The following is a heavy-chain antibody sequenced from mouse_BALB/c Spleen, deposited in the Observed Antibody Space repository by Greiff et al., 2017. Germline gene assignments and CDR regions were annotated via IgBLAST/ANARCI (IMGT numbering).Heavy chain of an antibody. CDR2: ISYSGST. CDR3: ARSGPYYYGSSFYFDY. Sequence: EVKLQESGPSLVKPSQTLSLTCSVTGDSITSGYWNWIRKFPGNKLEYMGYISYSGSTYYNPSLKSRISITRDTSKNQYYLQLNSVTTEDTATYYCARSGPYYYGSSFYFDYWGQGTTLTVSS. D-gene: IGHD1-1*01. J-gene: IGHJ2*01. CDR1: GDSITSGY. V-gene: IGHV3-8*02.